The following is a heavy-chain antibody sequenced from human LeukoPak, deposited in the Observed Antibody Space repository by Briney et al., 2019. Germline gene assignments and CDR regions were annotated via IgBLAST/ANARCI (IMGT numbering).Heavy chain of an antibody. J-gene: IGHJ3*02. Sequence: QPGGSLRLSCAASGFTFNSYGMHWVRQAPGKGLEWVAVISYDGSNKYYADSVKGRFTISRDNSKNTLYLQMNSLRAEDTAVYYCAKDVRYSYAYFGAFDIWGQGTMVTVSS. D-gene: IGHD5-18*01. CDR2: ISYDGSNK. CDR3: AKDVRYSYAYFGAFDI. V-gene: IGHV3-30*18. CDR1: GFTFNSYG.